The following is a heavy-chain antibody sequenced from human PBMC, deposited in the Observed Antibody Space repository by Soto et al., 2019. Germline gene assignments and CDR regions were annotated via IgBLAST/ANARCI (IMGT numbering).Heavy chain of an antibody. J-gene: IGHJ4*02. Sequence: QVQVVESGGGEVQPGRSLRLSCAASGFTFRTYAMHWVRQAPGKGLEWVAVISHYGSNTDYGDCVKGRFTISRDHSKSTLSLQMNSLRPEDTGVYYCAKDAGSTEYFFASWGEGTLVGVSS. CDR2: ISHYGSNT. CDR1: GFTFRTYA. V-gene: IGHV3-30*18. CDR3: AKDAGSTEYFFAS.